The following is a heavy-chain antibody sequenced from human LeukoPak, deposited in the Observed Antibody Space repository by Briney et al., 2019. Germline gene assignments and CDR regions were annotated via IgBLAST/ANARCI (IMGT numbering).Heavy chain of an antibody. CDR1: GFTFSSYG. Sequence: GGSLGLSCAASGFTFSSYGMYWVRQAPGKGLEWVAFTRYDGSNKYYADSVKGRFTISRDNSKNTLYLKMNSLRAEDTAVYYCAKGHGWEASYYYYMDVWGKGTTVTISS. V-gene: IGHV3-30*02. CDR2: TRYDGSNK. D-gene: IGHD1-26*01. CDR3: AKGHGWEASYYYYMDV. J-gene: IGHJ6*03.